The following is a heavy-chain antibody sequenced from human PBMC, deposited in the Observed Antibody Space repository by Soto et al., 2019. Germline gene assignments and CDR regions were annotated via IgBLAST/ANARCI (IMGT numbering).Heavy chain of an antibody. CDR3: ARGLSSRSPYSGGWYYFDF. D-gene: IGHD1-26*01. CDR1: GGSFSGYI. V-gene: IGHV4-34*01. Sequence: QVQLQQWGAGLLKPSETLSLTCAVSGGSFSGYIWSWIRQSPGKGLQWIGQINHSGSANYNPSLKNRLTTSLHKSNSQLSLELSSVTAADTAVYYCARGLSSRSPYSGGWYYFDFWGEGTLVTVSS. J-gene: IGHJ4*02. CDR2: INHSGSA.